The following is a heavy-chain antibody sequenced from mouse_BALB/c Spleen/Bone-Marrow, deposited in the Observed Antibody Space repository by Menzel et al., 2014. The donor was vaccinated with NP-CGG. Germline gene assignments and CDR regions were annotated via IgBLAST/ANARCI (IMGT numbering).Heavy chain of an antibody. D-gene: IGHD2-3*01. CDR3: GGQDGYYGGFAY. V-gene: IGHV1-37*01. CDR1: GYSFTGYF. J-gene: IGHJ3*01. Sequence: EVQLVESGPELVKPGASVKISYKAPGYSFTGYFMNWVKQSHGKSLEWIGRINPYSGDTFYNQKFKGKATLTVDKSSSTAHMELLSLTSEDSAVYYCGGQDGYYGGFAYWGQGTLVTVSA. CDR2: INPYSGDT.